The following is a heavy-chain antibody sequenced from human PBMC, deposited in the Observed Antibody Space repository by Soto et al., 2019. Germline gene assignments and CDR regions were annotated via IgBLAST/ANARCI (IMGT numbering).Heavy chain of an antibody. CDR3: ARGRESSGGFY. CDR1: GYTFTSYD. Sequence: QVQLVQSGAAVKKPGASVKVSCKASGYTFTSYDINWVRQATGQGLEWMGWMNPNSGNTGYAQKFQGRVTMSRNTSISTAYMELSSLRSEGTAVYYFARGRESSGGFYWGQGTLVPVSS. J-gene: IGHJ4*02. D-gene: IGHD6-19*01. V-gene: IGHV1-8*01. CDR2: MNPNSGNT.